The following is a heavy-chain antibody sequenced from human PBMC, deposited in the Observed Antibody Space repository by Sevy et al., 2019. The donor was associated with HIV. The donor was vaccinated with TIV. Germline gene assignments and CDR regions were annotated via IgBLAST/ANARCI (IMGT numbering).Heavy chain of an antibody. Sequence: GGSLRLSCVVSGITFSTSGMHWVRQAPGKGLEWVAVISYHGRDKFYADSVKGRFTISRDNSKNTLYLQMNSLRVEDTAVYYCARDSGLQLFRYWGQGTLVTVSS. CDR3: ARDSGLQLFRY. CDR2: ISYHGRDK. V-gene: IGHV3-30*03. D-gene: IGHD1-1*01. CDR1: GITFSTSG. J-gene: IGHJ4*02.